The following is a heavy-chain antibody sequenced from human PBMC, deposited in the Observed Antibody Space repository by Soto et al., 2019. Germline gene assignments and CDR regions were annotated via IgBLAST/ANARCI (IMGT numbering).Heavy chain of an antibody. CDR2: ISGSGGST. CDR3: AKERPSSIRGVISHFDY. D-gene: IGHD3-10*01. CDR1: GFTFSSYA. Sequence: GGSLRLSCAASGFTFSSYAMSWVRQAPGKGLEWVSAISGSGGSTYYADSVKGRFTISRDNSKNTLYLQMNSLRAEDTAVYYCAKERPSSIRGVISHFDYWGQGTLVTVSS. V-gene: IGHV3-23*01. J-gene: IGHJ4*02.